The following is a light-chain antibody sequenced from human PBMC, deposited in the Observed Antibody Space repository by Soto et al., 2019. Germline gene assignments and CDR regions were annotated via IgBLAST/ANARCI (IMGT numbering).Light chain of an antibody. V-gene: IGLV2-8*01. J-gene: IGLJ2*01. CDR1: SSDVGGYEH. CDR2: DVS. Sequence: QSALTQPPSASGSPGQSVTLSCTGSSSDVGGYEHVSWYQQHPGRVPKPLIYDVSKRLSGVPDRFSGSKSGNTASLTVSGLQAEDEADYYCSSYACSDNMIFGGGTKLTVL. CDR3: SSYACSDNMI.